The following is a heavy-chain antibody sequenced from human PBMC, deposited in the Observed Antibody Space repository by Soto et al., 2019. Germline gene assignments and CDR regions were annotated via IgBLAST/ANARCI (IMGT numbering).Heavy chain of an antibody. Sequence: QVQLVQSGAEVKKPGSSVKVSCKASGGTFNTYAITWVRQVPGQGLEWMGGIISILGTGNYAQKFQGRVTITADKSTSTAYMELSSLRSEDTAVYYCASPREDSGSYYPFDYWGQGTLVTVSS. D-gene: IGHD1-26*01. J-gene: IGHJ4*02. CDR3: ASPREDSGSYYPFDY. CDR2: IISILGTG. V-gene: IGHV1-69*06. CDR1: GGTFNTYA.